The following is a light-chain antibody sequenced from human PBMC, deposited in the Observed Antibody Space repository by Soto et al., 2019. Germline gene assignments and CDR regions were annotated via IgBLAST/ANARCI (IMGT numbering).Light chain of an antibody. CDR2: GAS. CDR3: QQYGSSPMT. V-gene: IGKV3-20*01. CDR1: QSVSSSY. J-gene: IGKJ5*01. Sequence: VLTQSPDTLSLSPGERATLSCRASQSVSSSYLAWYQQKPGQAPRLLIYGASSRATGIPDRFSGSGSGTDFTLTISRLEPEDFAVYYCQQYGSSPMTFGQGTRLEIK.